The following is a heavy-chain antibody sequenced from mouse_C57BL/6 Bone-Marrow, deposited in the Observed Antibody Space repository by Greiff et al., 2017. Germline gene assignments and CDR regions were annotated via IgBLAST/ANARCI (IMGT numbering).Heavy chain of an antibody. Sequence: EVHLVESEGGLVQPGSSMKLSCTASGFTFSDYYMAWVRQVPEKGLEWVANINYDGSSTYYLDSLKSRFIISRDNAKNILYLQMSSLKSEDTATYYCARDRGGKDYFDYWGQGTTLTVSS. V-gene: IGHV5-16*01. D-gene: IGHD1-1*01. CDR1: GFTFSDYY. J-gene: IGHJ2*01. CDR3: ARDRGGKDYFDY. CDR2: INYDGSST.